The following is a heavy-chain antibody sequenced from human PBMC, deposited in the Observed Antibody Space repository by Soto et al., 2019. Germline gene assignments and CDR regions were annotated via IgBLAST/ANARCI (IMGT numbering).Heavy chain of an antibody. CDR2: IMPSSDTP. V-gene: IGHV1-69*13. CDR1: GDTFSNFG. Sequence: GASVKVSCKTSGDTFSNFGISWVRQAPGQGLEWMGGIMPSSDTPNNAQRFQGRIIISADECTSTAYMELSSLRSEDTAVYYCAIDESDDYVWGSFPSWGQGTPVTVSS. D-gene: IGHD3-16*01. J-gene: IGHJ4*02. CDR3: AIDESDDYVWGSFPS.